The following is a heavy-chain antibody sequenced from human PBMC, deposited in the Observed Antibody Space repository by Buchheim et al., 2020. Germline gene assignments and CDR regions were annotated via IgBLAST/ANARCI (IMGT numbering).Heavy chain of an antibody. V-gene: IGHV1-46*01. CDR1: GYTFTSYY. D-gene: IGHD3-22*01. J-gene: IGHJ4*02. Sequence: QVQLVQSGAEVKKPGASVKVSCKASGYTFTSYYMHWVRQAPGQGLEWMGIINPSGGSTSYAQKFQGRVTMSRETSTSTVYMDLSSLRSEDTAVYYCARGGYYYDSSGHRHPFDYWGQGTL. CDR3: ARGGYYYDSSGHRHPFDY. CDR2: INPSGGST.